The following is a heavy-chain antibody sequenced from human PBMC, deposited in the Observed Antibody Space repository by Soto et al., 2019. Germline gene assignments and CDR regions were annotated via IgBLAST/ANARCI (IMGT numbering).Heavy chain of an antibody. CDR1: GFGEASRA. V-gene: IGHV1-3*01. J-gene: IGHJ4*02. CDR3: AKSRPAYSSGWYFDY. Sequence: FEASGFGEASRARRWVHHYNVQRLEWMGWINAGNGNTKYSQKFQGRVTITRDTSASTAYMELSSLRSEDTAVYYCAKSRPAYSSGWYFDYWGQGTLVTVSS. CDR2: INAGNGNT. D-gene: IGHD6-19*01.